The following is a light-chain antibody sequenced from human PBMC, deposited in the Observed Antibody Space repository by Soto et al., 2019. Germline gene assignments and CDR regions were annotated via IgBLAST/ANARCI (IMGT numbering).Light chain of an antibody. CDR2: GAS. V-gene: IGKV3-20*01. CDR1: QSVSSSY. Sequence: EIVLTQSPGTLSLSPGERATLSCRASQSVSSSYLAWYQQKPGQAPRLLIYGASSRATGIPDRFSGSGSGTDFTLTISRVEPEDFAVYYCQQDGSSPFTFGGGTKVEIK. CDR3: QQDGSSPFT. J-gene: IGKJ4*01.